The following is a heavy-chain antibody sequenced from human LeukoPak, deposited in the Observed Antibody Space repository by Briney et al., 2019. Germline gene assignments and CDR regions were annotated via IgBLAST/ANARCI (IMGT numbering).Heavy chain of an antibody. CDR1: GFTFDDYD. D-gene: IGHD2-2*02. CDR2: ISWNSGSI. CDR3: ARDWGDCSSTSCYKNWFDP. Sequence: GGSLRLSCAASGFTFDDYDMHWVRQAPGKGLEWVSGISWNSGSIGYADSVKGRFTISRDNAKNSLYLQMNSLRAEDTAVYYCARDWGDCSSTSCYKNWFDPWGQGTLVTVSS. V-gene: IGHV3-9*01. J-gene: IGHJ5*02.